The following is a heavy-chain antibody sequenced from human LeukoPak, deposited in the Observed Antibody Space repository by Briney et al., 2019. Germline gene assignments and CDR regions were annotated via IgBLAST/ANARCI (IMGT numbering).Heavy chain of an antibody. CDR1: GFTFNNYW. J-gene: IGHJ4*02. D-gene: IGHD2-15*01. CDR2: IKQDGGEK. CDR3: ARDYCSGVTCYSGY. Sequence: PGGSLRLSCAASGFTFNNYWMSWVRQAPGKGLEWVANIKQDGGEKYYVDSVNGRFTISRDNAENSLYLQLNSLRAADTAVYYCARDYCSGVTCYSGYWGQGTLVTVSS. V-gene: IGHV3-7*05.